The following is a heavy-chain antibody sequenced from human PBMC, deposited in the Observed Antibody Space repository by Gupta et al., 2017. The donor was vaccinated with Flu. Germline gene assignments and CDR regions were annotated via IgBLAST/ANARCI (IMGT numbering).Heavy chain of an antibody. J-gene: IGHJ5*01. V-gene: IGHV4-39*01. CDR2: IYYDGTT. Sequence: QVQLQESGPGLVKPSDTLSLTCSVSGGSTGSSRYYWGWVRQPPGKGLEWIATIYYDGTTYSNPSLRSRVTMSVDTSKNQFSLRLRSVTAADTAVYYCARHFDGSQFDSWGQGTRVTVSS. CDR1: GGSTGSSRYY. D-gene: IGHD3-9*01. CDR3: ARHFDGSQFDS.